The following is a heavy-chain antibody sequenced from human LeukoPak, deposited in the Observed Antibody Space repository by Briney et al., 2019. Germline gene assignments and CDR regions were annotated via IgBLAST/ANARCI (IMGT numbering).Heavy chain of an antibody. CDR2: IYYSGST. J-gene: IGHJ4*02. CDR3: AREPARTVAGID. D-gene: IGHD6-19*01. V-gene: IGHV4-59*12. CDR1: GGSISSYY. Sequence: PSETLSLTCTVSGGSISSYYWNWIRQPPGKGLEWIGYIYYSGSTNYNPSLKSRVTISVDTSKNQFSLKLSSVTAADTAVYYCAREPARTVAGIDWGQGTLVTVSS.